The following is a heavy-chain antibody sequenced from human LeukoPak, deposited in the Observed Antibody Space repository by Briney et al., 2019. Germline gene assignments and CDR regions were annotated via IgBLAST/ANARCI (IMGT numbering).Heavy chain of an antibody. CDR3: ARGGIRYFDWLFDY. Sequence: SETLSLTCTVSGGSISSYYWSWIRQPPGKGLEWIGYIYYSGSTNYNPSLKSRVTISVDTSKNQFSLKLSSVTAADTAVYYCARGGIRYFDWLFDYRGQGTLVTVSS. CDR1: GGSISSYY. V-gene: IGHV4-59*01. D-gene: IGHD3-9*01. J-gene: IGHJ4*02. CDR2: IYYSGST.